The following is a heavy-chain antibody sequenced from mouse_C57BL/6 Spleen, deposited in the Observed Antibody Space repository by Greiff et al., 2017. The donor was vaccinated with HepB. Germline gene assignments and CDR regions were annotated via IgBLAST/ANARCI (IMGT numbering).Heavy chain of an antibody. J-gene: IGHJ3*01. CDR2: INPNNGGT. Sequence: VQLQQSGPELVKPGASVKISCKASGYTFTDYYMNWVKQSHGKSLEWIGDINPNNGGTSYNQKFKGKATLTVDKSSSTAYMELRSLTSEDSAVYYCAMPRAYWGQWTLVTVSA. V-gene: IGHV1-26*01. CDR3: AMPRAY. D-gene: IGHD3-3*01. CDR1: GYTFTDYY.